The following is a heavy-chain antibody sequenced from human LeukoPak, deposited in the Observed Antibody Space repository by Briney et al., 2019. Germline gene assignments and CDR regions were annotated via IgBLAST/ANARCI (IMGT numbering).Heavy chain of an antibody. CDR2: INHSGST. D-gene: IGHD3-3*01. V-gene: IGHV4-34*01. CDR1: GGSFSGYY. CDR3: ARVHTSITIFGVVTAAGYAFDI. Sequence: PSETLSLTCAVYGGSFSGYYWSWIRQPPGKGLEWIGEINHSGSTNYNPSLKSRVTISVDTSKNQFSLKLSSVTAADTAVYYCARVHTSITIFGVVTAAGYAFDIWGQGTMVTVSS. J-gene: IGHJ3*02.